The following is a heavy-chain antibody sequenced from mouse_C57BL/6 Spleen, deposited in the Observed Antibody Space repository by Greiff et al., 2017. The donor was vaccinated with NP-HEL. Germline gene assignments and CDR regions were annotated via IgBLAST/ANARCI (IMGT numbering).Heavy chain of an antibody. CDR3: ARLTGHWYFDV. V-gene: IGHV5-16*01. Sequence: EVMLVESEGGLVQPGSSMKLSCTASGFTFSDYYMAWVRPVPEKGLEWVANINYDGSSTYYLDSLKSRFIISRDNAKNILYLQMSSLKSEDTATYYCARLTGHWYFDVWGTGTTVTVSS. CDR2: INYDGSST. J-gene: IGHJ1*03. CDR1: GFTFSDYY. D-gene: IGHD4-1*01.